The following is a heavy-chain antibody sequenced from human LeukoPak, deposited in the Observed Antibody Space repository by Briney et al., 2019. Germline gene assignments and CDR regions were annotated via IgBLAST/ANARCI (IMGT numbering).Heavy chain of an antibody. J-gene: IGHJ4*02. D-gene: IGHD5-18*01. CDR3: ARDGYSYGSLSDY. Sequence: GGSLRLSCAASGFTFSSYSMNWVRQAPGKGLEWVSSISSSSSYIYYADSVKGRFTISRDNAKNSLYLQMNSLRAEDTAVYYCARDGYSYGSLSDYWGQGTLVTVSS. CDR2: ISSSSSYI. CDR1: GFTFSSYS. V-gene: IGHV3-21*01.